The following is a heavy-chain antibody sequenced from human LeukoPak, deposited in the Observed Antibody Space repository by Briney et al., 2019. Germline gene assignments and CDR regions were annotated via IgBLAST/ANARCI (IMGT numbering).Heavy chain of an antibody. CDR3: AKSEGATVTTPGAFDI. D-gene: IGHD4-17*01. V-gene: IGHV3-9*01. Sequence: PGGSLRLSCAASGFTFDDYAMHWVRQAPGKGLEWVSGISWNSGSIGYADSVKGRFTISRDNAKNSLYLQMNSLRAEDTALYYCAKSEGATVTTPGAFDIWGQGTVVTVSS. CDR2: ISWNSGSI. J-gene: IGHJ3*02. CDR1: GFTFDDYA.